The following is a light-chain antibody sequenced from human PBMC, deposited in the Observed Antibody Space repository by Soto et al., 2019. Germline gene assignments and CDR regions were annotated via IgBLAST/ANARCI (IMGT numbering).Light chain of an antibody. CDR3: QQRSSWPNLC. CDR2: DAS. Sequence: IVLTHSPSTLSLSPRERATLASTASQSVSSYLAWYQQKPGQAPMLLIYDASNRATGIPARFSASGSGTDFTLTISTLVPEDFAGYYCQQRSSWPNLCLGGGTKVEIK. V-gene: IGKV3-11*01. CDR1: QSVSSY. J-gene: IGKJ4*01.